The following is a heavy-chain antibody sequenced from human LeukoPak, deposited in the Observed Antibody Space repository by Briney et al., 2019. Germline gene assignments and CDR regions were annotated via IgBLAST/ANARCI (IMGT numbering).Heavy chain of an antibody. CDR2: ISGSGGST. V-gene: IGHV3-23*01. Sequence: SGGSLRLSCAASGFTFSSYAVSWVRQAPGKGLEWVSAISGSGGSTYYADSVKGRFTISRDNSKNTLYLQMNSLRAEDTAVYYCAKSGVDTAMVFGRITMIWYFDYWGQGTLVTVSS. J-gene: IGHJ4*02. CDR1: GFTFSSYA. D-gene: IGHD5-18*01. CDR3: AKSGVDTAMVFGRITMIWYFDY.